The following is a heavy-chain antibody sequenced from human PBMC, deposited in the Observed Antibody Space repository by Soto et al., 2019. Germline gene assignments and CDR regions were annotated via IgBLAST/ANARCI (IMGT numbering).Heavy chain of an antibody. CDR1: GFTVSTDW. Sequence: EVQLVESGGGLVQPGGSLRLSCAASGFTVSTDWMYWVRQAPGKGLEWVSLIKSGGNTYYADSVEGRFTISRDNSKNTVFLQMNRLRAEDTAVYYCVSENYYYGMDVWGQGTTVTVSS. V-gene: IGHV3-66*01. CDR2: IKSGGNT. CDR3: VSENYYYGMDV. J-gene: IGHJ6*02.